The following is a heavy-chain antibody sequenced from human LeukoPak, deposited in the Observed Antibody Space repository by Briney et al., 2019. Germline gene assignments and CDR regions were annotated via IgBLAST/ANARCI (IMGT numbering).Heavy chain of an antibody. CDR3: ARDGITMVRGYDIPNWFDP. CDR2: INHSGST. D-gene: IGHD3-10*01. CDR1: GGSFSGYY. V-gene: IGHV4-34*01. J-gene: IGHJ5*02. Sequence: SETLSPTCAVYGGSFSGYYWSWIRQPPGKGLEWIGEINHSGSTNYNPSLKSRVTMSVDTSKNQFSLKLSSVTAADTAVYYCARDGITMVRGYDIPNWFDPWGQGTLVTVSS.